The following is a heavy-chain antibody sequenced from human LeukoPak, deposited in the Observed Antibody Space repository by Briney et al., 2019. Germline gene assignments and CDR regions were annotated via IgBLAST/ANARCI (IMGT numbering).Heavy chain of an antibody. Sequence: SETLPLTCAVYGGSFSGYYWSWIRQPPGKGLEWIGEMNHSGSTNYNPSLKSRVTISVDTSKNQFSLKLSSVTAADTAVYYCARLTKNDSGTYRFGKKKRGYMDVWGKGTTVTISS. D-gene: IGHD3-10*01. CDR3: ARLTKNDSGTYRFGKKKRGYMDV. V-gene: IGHV4-34*01. J-gene: IGHJ6*03. CDR2: MNHSGST. CDR1: GGSFSGYY.